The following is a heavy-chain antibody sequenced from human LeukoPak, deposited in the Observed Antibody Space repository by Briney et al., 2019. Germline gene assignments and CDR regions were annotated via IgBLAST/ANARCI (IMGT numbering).Heavy chain of an antibody. Sequence: GGSLRLSCAASGFTFSSYAMDWVRQAPGKGLEWVAVISYDGSNKYYADSVKGRFTISRDNSKNTLYLQMNSLRAEDTAVYYCARGRPAELQFDYWGQGTLVTVSS. CDR3: ARGRPAELQFDY. D-gene: IGHD1-26*01. CDR2: ISYDGSNK. V-gene: IGHV3-30-3*01. CDR1: GFTFSSYA. J-gene: IGHJ4*02.